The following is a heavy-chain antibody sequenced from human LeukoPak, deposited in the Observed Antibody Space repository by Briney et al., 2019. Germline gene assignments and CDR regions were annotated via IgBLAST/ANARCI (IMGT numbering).Heavy chain of an antibody. CDR3: ARAPYGDYVWFDP. CDR1: GFTFSGYW. CDR2: IKQDGSEK. Sequence: GGSLRLSCAASGFTFSGYWMSWVRQAPGKGLEWVANIKQDGSEKYYVDSVKGRFTISRDNAKNSLYLQMNSLRAEDTAAYYCARAPYGDYVWFDPWGQGTLVTVSS. V-gene: IGHV3-7*01. D-gene: IGHD4-17*01. J-gene: IGHJ5*02.